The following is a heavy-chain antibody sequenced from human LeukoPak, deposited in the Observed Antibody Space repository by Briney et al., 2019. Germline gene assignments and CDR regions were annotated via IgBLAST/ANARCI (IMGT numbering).Heavy chain of an antibody. CDR2: INPNSGGT. CDR3: ARDEWLYCSSTSCHYYYYMDV. Sequence: ASVKVSCKASGYTFTGYYMHWVRQAPGQGLEWMGWINPNSGGTNYAQKFQGRVTMTRDTSISTAYMELSRLRSDDTAVYYCARDEWLYCSSTSCHYYYYMDVWGKGTTVTVFS. J-gene: IGHJ6*03. CDR1: GYTFTGYY. V-gene: IGHV1-2*02. D-gene: IGHD2-2*01.